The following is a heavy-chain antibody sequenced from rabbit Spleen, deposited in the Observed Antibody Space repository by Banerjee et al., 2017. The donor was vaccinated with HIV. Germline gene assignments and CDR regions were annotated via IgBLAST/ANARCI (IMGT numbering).Heavy chain of an antibody. V-gene: IGHV1S45*01. Sequence: QEQLEESGGDLVKPGASLTLTCTASGFSFSSNYYMCWVRQAPGKGLEWIACIYSSSGSTWYASWAKGRFTISKSSSTTVTLQMTSLTAADMATYFCARNHYIGNGYRVNLWGPGTLVTVS. J-gene: IGHJ4*01. D-gene: IGHD1-1*01. CDR3: ARNHYIGNGYRVNL. CDR1: GFSFSSNYY. CDR2: IYSSSGST.